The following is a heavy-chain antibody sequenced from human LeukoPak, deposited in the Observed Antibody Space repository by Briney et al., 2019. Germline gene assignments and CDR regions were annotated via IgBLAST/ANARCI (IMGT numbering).Heavy chain of an antibody. D-gene: IGHD5-18*01. CDR3: VRDARYSYGLDAFDI. CDR2: IYYSGST. CDR1: GGSISHSNYY. J-gene: IGHJ3*02. Sequence: SETLSLTCSVSGGSISHSNYYWGWIRQPPGKGLEWIGNIYYSGSTSYNPSLKSRVTVSLDTSKNQFSLKLSSVTAADTAVYYCVRDARYSYGLDAFDIWAKGQWSPSL. V-gene: IGHV4-39*07.